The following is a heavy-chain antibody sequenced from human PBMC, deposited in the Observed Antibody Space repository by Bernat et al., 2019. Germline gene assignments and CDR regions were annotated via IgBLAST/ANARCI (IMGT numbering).Heavy chain of an antibody. J-gene: IGHJ3*02. D-gene: IGHD3-10*01. CDR2: IGGSGGST. Sequence: EVQLLESGGGLVQPGGSLRLSCAASGFTFSSYAMNWVRQAPGKGLEWVSAIGGSGGSTYSADAVKGRFTISRKNSKNTQYLQMNSLRAEDTAVYYCAKRGRSYAFDIWGQGTMVTVSS. CDR3: AKRGRSYAFDI. CDR1: GFTFSSYA. V-gene: IGHV3-23*01.